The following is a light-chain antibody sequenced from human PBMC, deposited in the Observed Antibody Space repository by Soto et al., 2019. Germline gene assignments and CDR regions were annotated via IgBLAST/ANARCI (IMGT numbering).Light chain of an antibody. CDR3: QQRSSWPALT. V-gene: IGKV3-11*01. Sequence: EIVLTQSPATLSLSPGERATLSCRASQSVSSYLAWYQQKPGQAPRLLIYDASNRATGIPARFSGSGSGTDFTLTISSLEPEDFAVYYCQQRSSWPALTFGGGTRVGIK. CDR1: QSVSSY. CDR2: DAS. J-gene: IGKJ4*01.